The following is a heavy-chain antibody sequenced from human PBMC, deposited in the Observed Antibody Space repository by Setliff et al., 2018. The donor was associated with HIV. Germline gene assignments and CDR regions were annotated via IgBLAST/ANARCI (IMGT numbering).Heavy chain of an antibody. CDR1: GGSISSSTYY. Sequence: SETLSLTCTVSGGSISSSTYYWGWIRQPPGKGLEWIGTISYSGSTYYNPSLKSRVIISVDTSKNQFSLKLSSVTAADTAVYYCASPRGYCSGGTCHFWYFDLWGRGTLVTSPQ. D-gene: IGHD2-15*01. CDR3: ASPRGYCSGGTCHFWYFDL. V-gene: IGHV4-39*01. J-gene: IGHJ2*01. CDR2: ISYSGST.